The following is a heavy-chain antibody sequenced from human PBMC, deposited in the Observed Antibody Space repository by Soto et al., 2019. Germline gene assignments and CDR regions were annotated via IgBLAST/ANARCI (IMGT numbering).Heavy chain of an antibody. CDR3: VRDARGGGLLLWDC. D-gene: IGHD3-16*01. CDR2: ISEGGTTT. V-gene: IGHV3-48*03. J-gene: IGHJ4*02. CDR1: GFMFNDYE. Sequence: VQLVESGGGLAQSGGSLGLSCAASGFMFNDYEMNWVRQAPGKGLEWVSYISEGGTTTHYTDSVKGRFTISRDNAKESLYLQMNSLTPEDTATYFCVRDARGGGLLLWDCWGQGVVVSVSS.